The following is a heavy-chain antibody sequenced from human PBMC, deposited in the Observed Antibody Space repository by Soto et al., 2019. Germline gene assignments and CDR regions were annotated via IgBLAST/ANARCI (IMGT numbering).Heavy chain of an antibody. D-gene: IGHD1-7*01. CDR2: ISYSGST. Sequence: QVQLQEPGPGLVKPSQTLSLTCTVSGGSISSGNYYWSWIRQPPGKGLEWIGFISYSGSTYYSASLKSRFTISVDTSKNQFSLNLSFVTAADTAVYYCATMGTPATGLYYFDYWGQGTLVTVSS. CDR3: ATMGTPATGLYYFDY. CDR1: GGSISSGNYY. J-gene: IGHJ4*02. V-gene: IGHV4-30-4*01.